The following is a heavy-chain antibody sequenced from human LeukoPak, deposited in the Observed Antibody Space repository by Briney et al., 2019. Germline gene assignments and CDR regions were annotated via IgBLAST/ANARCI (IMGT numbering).Heavy chain of an antibody. CDR1: GYSMSSGYY. V-gene: IGHV4-38-2*02. Sequence: SETLSLTCTVSGYSMSSGYYWGWIRQPPERGLEWIGSMYHTGSTYYNPSLKSRVAISVDTSRNQFSLRLSSVTAADTAVYYCARNMGPAAGNFDYWGQGTLVTVSS. J-gene: IGHJ4*02. CDR3: ARNMGPAAGNFDY. D-gene: IGHD6-13*01. CDR2: MYHTGST.